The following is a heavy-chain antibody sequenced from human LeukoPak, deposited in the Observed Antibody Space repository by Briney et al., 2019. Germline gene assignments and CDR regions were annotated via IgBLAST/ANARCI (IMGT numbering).Heavy chain of an antibody. D-gene: IGHD3-10*01. V-gene: IGHV3-15*01. J-gene: IGHJ4*02. CDR2: VKSKSAGETT. CDR3: TLIQGWGSGSYYRDF. Sequence: PGGSLRLSCAASGLSISNDCMSWVRQAPGKGLEWVARVKSKSAGETTDYAAPVKGRFTISRDDPKNTLYLQMNSLKTEDTAVYYCTLIQGWGSGSYYRDFWGQGTLVTVSS. CDR1: GLSISNDC.